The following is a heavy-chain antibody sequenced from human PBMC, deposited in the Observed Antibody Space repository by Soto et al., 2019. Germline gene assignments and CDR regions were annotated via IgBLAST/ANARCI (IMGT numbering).Heavy chain of an antibody. V-gene: IGHV3-7*01. D-gene: IGHD6-19*01. Sequence: GGSLRLSCAASGFTFSSYWMSWVRQAPGKGLEWVANIKQDGSEKYYVDSVKGRFTISRDNAKNSLYLQMNSLRAEDTAVYYCARARYDIAVAGKVYYYMDVWGKGTTVTVSS. CDR1: GFTFSSYW. CDR2: IKQDGSEK. CDR3: ARARYDIAVAGKVYYYMDV. J-gene: IGHJ6*03.